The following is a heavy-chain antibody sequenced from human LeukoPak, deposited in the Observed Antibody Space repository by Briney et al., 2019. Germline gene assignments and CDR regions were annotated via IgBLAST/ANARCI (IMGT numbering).Heavy chain of an antibody. Sequence: WVSVISSGGSTYYAAXVXGRFTISRDNSKNTRYLQMNSLRAEDTAVYYCARDQRGYRETWGQGTLVTVSS. CDR3: ARDQRGYRET. V-gene: IGHV3-53*05. J-gene: IGHJ4*02. D-gene: IGHD5-18*01. CDR2: ISSGGST.